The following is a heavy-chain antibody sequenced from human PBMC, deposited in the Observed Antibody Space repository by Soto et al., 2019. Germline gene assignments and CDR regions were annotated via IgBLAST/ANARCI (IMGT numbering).Heavy chain of an antibody. V-gene: IGHV2-5*02. CDR1: GFSLSTSAAG. CDR2: IYWDDDK. D-gene: IGHD6-19*01. CDR3: AHRGYSSGWYSYYYYGMDV. Sequence: QITLKASGPTLVKPTQTLTLTCTFSGFSLSTSAAGVAWIRQPPGKALEWLALIYWDDDKRYSPSLKSRLTITKYTSKNQVVLTMTNMDPVDTAAYCCAHRGYSSGWYSYYYYGMDVWGQGTTVTVSS. J-gene: IGHJ6*02.